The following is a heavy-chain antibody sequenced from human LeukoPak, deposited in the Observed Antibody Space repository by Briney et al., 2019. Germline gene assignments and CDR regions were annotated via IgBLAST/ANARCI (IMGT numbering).Heavy chain of an antibody. CDR3: ASDIAVVPRAFDI. J-gene: IGHJ3*02. CDR2: INSNGGST. D-gene: IGHD2-2*01. V-gene: IGHV3-64D*06. CDR1: GFTFSHHA. Sequence: GGSLRLSCSGSGFTFSHHAMHWVRQAPGKGLEYTSAINSNGGSTYYADSAKGRFTISRDNSRNTLYLQMSSLRAEDTAVYYCASDIAVVPRAFDIWGQGTMVTVSS.